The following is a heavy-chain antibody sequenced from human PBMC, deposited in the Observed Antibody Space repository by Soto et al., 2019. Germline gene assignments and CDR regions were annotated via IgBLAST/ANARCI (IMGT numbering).Heavy chain of an antibody. V-gene: IGHV3-21*01. D-gene: IGHD3-16*01. CDR2: IGSYSSYI. CDR3: ASPKGGAFDI. CDR1: GFTFTSHT. J-gene: IGHJ3*02. Sequence: EVQLVESGGGLVKPGGSLRLSCTGSGFTFTSHTMNWVRQAPGRGLEWVSSIGSYSSYIFYADSVKGRFTISRDNAKNSLYLQMNSLRAEDTAVYYCASPKGGAFDIWGHGTMVTVSS.